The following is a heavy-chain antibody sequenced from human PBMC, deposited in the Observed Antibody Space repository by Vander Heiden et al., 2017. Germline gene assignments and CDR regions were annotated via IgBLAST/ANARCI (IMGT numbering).Heavy chain of an antibody. V-gene: IGHV3-33*01. CDR3: ARGAYTSGSADYFDL. CDR2: IWADGSDH. J-gene: IGHJ4*02. CDR1: GFNFSPYG. Sequence: QVQLVESGGGVVQPGGSLRLSCAASGFNFSPYGIHWVRQAPGKGLEWVALIWADGSDHKFGDSVQGRFTISRDNSKNTVYLQMNSLRAEDAAVYYCARGAYTSGSADYFDLWGQGTLVTVSS. D-gene: IGHD6-19*01.